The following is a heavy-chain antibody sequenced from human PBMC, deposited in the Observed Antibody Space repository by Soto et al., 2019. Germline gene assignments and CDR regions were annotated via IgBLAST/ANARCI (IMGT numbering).Heavy chain of an antibody. Sequence: ASVKVSCKASGGTFRSYTSSWVRQAPGQRLEWMGWINAGNGNTKYSQKFQGRVTITRDTSASTAYMELSSLRSEDTAVYYCATEPPDKYYYYYMDVWGKGTTVTVSS. CDR3: ATEPPDKYYYYYMDV. J-gene: IGHJ6*03. CDR2: INAGNGNT. D-gene: IGHD1-1*01. V-gene: IGHV1-3*01. CDR1: GGTFRSYT.